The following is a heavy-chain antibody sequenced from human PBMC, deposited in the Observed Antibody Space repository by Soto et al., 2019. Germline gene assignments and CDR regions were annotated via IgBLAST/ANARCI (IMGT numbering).Heavy chain of an antibody. V-gene: IGHV3-30*18. CDR1: GCTFSNYG. CDR2: ISYDGSNK. CDR3: AKDHNYGDYYYYYYGMDD. Sequence: PGGSLRLSCAASGCTFSNYGMHRVRQAPGKGLERVAVISYDGSNKYYADSVKGRFTISRDNSKNTLYLQMNSLRAEDTAVYYCAKDHNYGDYYYYYYGMDDWGQGTTVTVSS. D-gene: IGHD4-17*01. J-gene: IGHJ6*02.